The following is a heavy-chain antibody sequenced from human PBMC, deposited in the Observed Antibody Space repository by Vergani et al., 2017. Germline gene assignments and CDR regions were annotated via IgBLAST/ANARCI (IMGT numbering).Heavy chain of an antibody. CDR1: GGTFSSYA. J-gene: IGHJ6*03. CDR2: IIPIFGTA. Sequence: QVQLVQSGAEVKKPGSSVKVSCKASGGTFSSYAISWVRQAPGQGLEWMGGIIPIFGTANYAQKFQGRVTITADESTSTAYMELSSLRSEDTAVYYCARCDRVGIAARPYYYYYMDVWGKGTTVTVSS. D-gene: IGHD6-6*01. CDR3: ARCDRVGIAARPYYYYYMDV. V-gene: IGHV1-69*01.